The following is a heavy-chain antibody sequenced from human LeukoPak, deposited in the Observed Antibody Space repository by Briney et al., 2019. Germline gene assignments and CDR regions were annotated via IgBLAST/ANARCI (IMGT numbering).Heavy chain of an antibody. V-gene: IGHV3-7*03. J-gene: IGHJ6*02. CDR1: GFTFSSYW. Sequence: PGGSLRLSCAASGFTFSSYWMSWVRQAPGKGLEWVANIKQDGSEKYYVDSVKGRFTISRDNAKNSLYLQMNSLRAEDTAVYYCARGGCSSISCPNYYYYYGMDVWGQGTTVTVSS. D-gene: IGHD2-2*01. CDR2: IKQDGSEK. CDR3: ARGGCSSISCPNYYYYYGMDV.